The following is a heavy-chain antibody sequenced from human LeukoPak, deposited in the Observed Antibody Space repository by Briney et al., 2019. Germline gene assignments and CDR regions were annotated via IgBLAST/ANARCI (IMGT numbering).Heavy chain of an antibody. Sequence: ASVKVSCEASGYTFTGYYMHWVRQAPGQGLEWMGWINPNSGGTNYAQKFQGRVTMTRDTSISTAYMELSRLRSDDTAVYYCARGDSSSSLLWFFDLWGRGTLVTVSS. CDR3: ARGDSSSSLLWFFDL. D-gene: IGHD6-13*01. CDR1: GYTFTGYY. V-gene: IGHV1-2*02. J-gene: IGHJ2*01. CDR2: INPNSGGT.